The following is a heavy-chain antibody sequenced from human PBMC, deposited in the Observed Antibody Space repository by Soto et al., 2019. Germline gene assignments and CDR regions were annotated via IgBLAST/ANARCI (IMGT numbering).Heavy chain of an antibody. V-gene: IGHV3-23*01. D-gene: IGHD3-22*01. Sequence: PGGSLRLSCAASGFTFSSYAMSWVRQAPGKGLEWVSAISGSGGSTYYADSVKGRFTISRDNSKNTLYLQMNSLRAEDTAVYYCVKYFFPFTMIVVAAADDAFDIWGQGTMVTVSS. CDR1: GFTFSSYA. CDR3: VKYFFPFTMIVVAAADDAFDI. J-gene: IGHJ3*02. CDR2: ISGSGGST.